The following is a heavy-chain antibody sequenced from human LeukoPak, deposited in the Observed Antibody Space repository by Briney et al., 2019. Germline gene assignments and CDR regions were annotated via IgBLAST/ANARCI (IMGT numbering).Heavy chain of an antibody. Sequence: SETLSLTCTVSGGSISSHYWSWIRQPPGKGLEWIGYIYSSGYTNYNPSLKSRVTISVDTSKNQFSLKLSSATAADTAVYYCARNERRAQKDTNYYYFYYMYVWGKGTTVTV. V-gene: IGHV4-59*11. D-gene: IGHD6-25*01. CDR1: GGSISSHY. J-gene: IGHJ6*03. CDR2: IYSSGYT. CDR3: ARNERRAQKDTNYYYFYYMYV.